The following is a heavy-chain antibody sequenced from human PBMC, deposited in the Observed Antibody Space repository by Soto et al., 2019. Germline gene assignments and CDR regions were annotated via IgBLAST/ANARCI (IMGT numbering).Heavy chain of an antibody. D-gene: IGHD3-9*01. V-gene: IGHV3-23*01. CDR3: AKDPSTGSADF. Sequence: HPGGSLRLSCAASGFSFSDFGMTWVRQAPGKGLEWVSTIHPEGTNTHYADSVKGRFTISRDNSKDTLYLEMNSLRAEDTAIYFCAKDPSTGSADFWGQGTLVT. CDR1: GFSFSDFG. CDR2: IHPEGTNT. J-gene: IGHJ4*02.